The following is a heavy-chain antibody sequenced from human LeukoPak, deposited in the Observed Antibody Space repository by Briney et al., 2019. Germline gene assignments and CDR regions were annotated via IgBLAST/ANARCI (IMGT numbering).Heavy chain of an antibody. CDR1: GGTFSSYA. J-gene: IGHJ5*02. D-gene: IGHD3-9*01. CDR2: IIPIFGAA. CDR3: ARHGGTYDILPGYSFDP. V-gene: IGHV1-69*05. Sequence: SVKVSCKASGGTFSSYAISWVRQAPGQGLEWTGGIIPIFGAANYAQKFHGRGTITTDESTSTAYMELSSLRSEDTAVYYCARHGGTYDILPGYSFDPWGQGALVTVSS.